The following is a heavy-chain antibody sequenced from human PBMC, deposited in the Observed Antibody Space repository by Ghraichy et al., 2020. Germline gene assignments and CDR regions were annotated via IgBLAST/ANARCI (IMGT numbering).Heavy chain of an antibody. J-gene: IGHJ3*02. CDR1: GFSLSTSGVG. CDR2: IYWNDDK. V-gene: IGHV2-5*01. D-gene: IGHD3-22*01. CDR3: AHRLEEPRVVYYDSSGNDAFDI. Sequence: SGPTLVKPTQTLTLTCTFSGFSLSTSGVGVGWIRQPPGKALEWLALIYWNDDKRYSPSLKSMLTITKDTSKNQVVLTMTNMDPVDTATYYCAHRLEEPRVVYYDSSGNDAFDIWGQGTMVTVSS.